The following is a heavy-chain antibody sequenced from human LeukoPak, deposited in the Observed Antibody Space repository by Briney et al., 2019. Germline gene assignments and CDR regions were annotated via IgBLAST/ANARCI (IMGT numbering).Heavy chain of an antibody. CDR3: ARAGSPTNYYDSSGYYQYFDY. V-gene: IGHV4-30-4*08. CDR2: IYYSGST. D-gene: IGHD3-22*01. Sequence: SETLSLTCTVSGGSISSGDYYWSWIRQPPGKGLEWIGYIYYSGSTYYNPSLKSRVTISVDTSKNQFSLKLSSVTAADTAVYYCARAGSPTNYYDSSGYYQYFDYWGQGTLVTVSS. J-gene: IGHJ4*02. CDR1: GGSISSGDYY.